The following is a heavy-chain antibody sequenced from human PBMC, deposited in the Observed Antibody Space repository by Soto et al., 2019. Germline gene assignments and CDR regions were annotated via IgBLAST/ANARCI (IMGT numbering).Heavy chain of an antibody. V-gene: IGHV3-30-3*01. CDR2: ISYDGSNK. CDR1: GFTFSSYA. J-gene: IGHJ4*02. CDR3: ARDRNYYDSSGYTLDY. Sequence: QVQLVESGGGVVQPGRSLRLSCAASGFTFSSYAMHWVRQAPGKGLEWVAVISYDGSNKYYADSVKGRFTISRDNSKNTLYLQMNSVRAEDTAVYYCARDRNYYDSSGYTLDYWGQGTLVTVSS. D-gene: IGHD3-22*01.